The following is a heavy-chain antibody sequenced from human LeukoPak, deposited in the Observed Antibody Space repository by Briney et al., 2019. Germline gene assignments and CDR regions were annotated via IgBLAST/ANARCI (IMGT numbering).Heavy chain of an antibody. CDR2: ISSSSSYI. V-gene: IGHV3-21*01. CDR1: GFTFSSYS. J-gene: IGHJ5*02. D-gene: IGHD6-6*01. CDR3: ARVAYSSSIVPSWFDP. Sequence: GGSLRLSCAASGFTFSSYSMNWVRQAPGKGLEWVSSISSSSSYIYYADSVKGRFTISRDNAKNSLYLQMNSLRAEDTAVYYCARVAYSSSIVPSWFDPWGQGTLVTVPS.